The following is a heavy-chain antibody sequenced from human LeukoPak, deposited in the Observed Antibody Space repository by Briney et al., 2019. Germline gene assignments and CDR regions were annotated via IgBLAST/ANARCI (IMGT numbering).Heavy chain of an antibody. CDR2: ISGSGGST. CDR3: AKNVLRFLEWLSAGDY. CDR1: GFTFSSYA. J-gene: IGHJ4*02. Sequence: GGPLRLSCAASGFTFSSYAMSWVRQAPGKGLEWVSAISGSGGSTYYADSVKGRFTISRDNSKNTLYLQMNSLRAEDTAVYYCAKNVLRFLEWLSAGDYWGQGTLVTVFS. V-gene: IGHV3-23*01. D-gene: IGHD3-3*01.